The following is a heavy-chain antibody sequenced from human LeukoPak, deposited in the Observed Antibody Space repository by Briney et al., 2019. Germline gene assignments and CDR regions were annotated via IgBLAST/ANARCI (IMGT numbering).Heavy chain of an antibody. V-gene: IGHV4-59*11. Sequence: PSETLSLTCTVSGGSISSHYWSWIRQPPGKGLEWIGYIYYSGSTNYNPSLKSRVTISVDTSKNQFSLTLSSVTAADTAVYYCARGVSAWGQGTLVTVSS. CDR3: ARGVSA. CDR1: GGSISSHY. D-gene: IGHD6-13*01. J-gene: IGHJ5*02. CDR2: IYYSGST.